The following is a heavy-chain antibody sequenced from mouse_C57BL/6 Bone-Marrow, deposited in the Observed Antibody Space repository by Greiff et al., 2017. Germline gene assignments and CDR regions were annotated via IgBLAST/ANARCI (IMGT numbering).Heavy chain of an antibody. CDR2: ISSGSSTI. CDR1: GFTFSDYG. Sequence: EVKLMESGGGLVKPGGSLKLSCAASGFTFSDYGMHWVRQAPEKGLEWVAYISSGSSTIYYADTVKGRFTISRDNAKNTLFLQMTSLRSEDTAMYYCALDYDYHGYFDVWGTGTTVTVSS. J-gene: IGHJ1*03. V-gene: IGHV5-17*01. CDR3: ALDYDYHGYFDV. D-gene: IGHD2-4*01.